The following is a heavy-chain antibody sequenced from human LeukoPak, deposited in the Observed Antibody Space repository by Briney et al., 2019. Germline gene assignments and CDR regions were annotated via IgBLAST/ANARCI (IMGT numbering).Heavy chain of an antibody. J-gene: IGHJ4*02. Sequence: GGSLRLSCAASGFTFSDYYMSWIRQATGKGLEGVSYISNGSPIYYADSVKGRFTISRDNAKSSLYLQMNSLRDENTAVYYCVRDHYGGDYWGQGTLVTVSS. CDR1: GFTFSDYY. D-gene: IGHD3-10*01. CDR3: VRDHYGGDY. V-gene: IGHV3-11*01. CDR2: ISNGSPI.